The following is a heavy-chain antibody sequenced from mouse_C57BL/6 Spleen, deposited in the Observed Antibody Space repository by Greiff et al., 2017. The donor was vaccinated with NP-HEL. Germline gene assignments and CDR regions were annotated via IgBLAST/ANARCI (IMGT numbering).Heavy chain of an antibody. CDR2: IDPSDSET. V-gene: IGHV1-52*01. Sequence: VQLQQSGAELVRPGSSVKLSCKASGYTFTSYWMHWVKQRPIQGLEWIGNIDPSDSETHYNQKFKDKATLNVDKSSSKAYMQLSSLTSEDSAVYYCAREIYYYGSSYGGAMDYWGQGTSVTVSS. CDR1: GYTFTSYW. D-gene: IGHD1-1*01. J-gene: IGHJ4*01. CDR3: AREIYYYGSSYGGAMDY.